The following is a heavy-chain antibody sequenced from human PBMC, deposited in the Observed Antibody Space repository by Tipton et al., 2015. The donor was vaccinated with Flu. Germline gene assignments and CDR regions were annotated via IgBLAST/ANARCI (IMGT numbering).Heavy chain of an antibody. J-gene: IGHJ3*02. CDR1: GGSISSSCYY. V-gene: IGHV4-39*01. D-gene: IGHD6-13*01. CDR2: IFHSGST. CDR3: ARGLYSSSWSAFDI. Sequence: TLSLTCTVSGGSISSSCYYWGWIRQPPGKGLEWIGSIFHSGSTYYNPSLKSRVTISVDTSKNQFSLRLSSVTAADTAVYYCARGLYSSSWSAFDIWGQGTMVTVSS.